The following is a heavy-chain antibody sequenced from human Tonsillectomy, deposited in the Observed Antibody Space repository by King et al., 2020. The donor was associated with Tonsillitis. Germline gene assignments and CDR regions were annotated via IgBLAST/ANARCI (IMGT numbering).Heavy chain of an antibody. CDR2: IDYRGST. V-gene: IGHV4-59*01. CDR1: GVSISSYF. J-gene: IGHJ4*02. Sequence: VQLQESGPGLVKPSETLSLTCSVSGVSISSYFWHWIRQPPGKRLEWIGYIDYRGSTNYNPSLKSRPTISVDTSSNQFSLQLSSATAADTAVYYCARGVAAAVKFWGQGTLVTVSS. CDR3: ARGVAAAVKF. D-gene: IGHD6-13*01.